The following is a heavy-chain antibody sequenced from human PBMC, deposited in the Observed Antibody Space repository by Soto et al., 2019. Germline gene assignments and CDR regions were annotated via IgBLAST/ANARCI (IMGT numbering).Heavy chain of an antibody. V-gene: IGHV4-39*01. D-gene: IGHD2-15*01. Sequence: QLQLQESGPGLVKPSETLSLTCTVSGGSISSSSYYWGWIRQPPGKGLEWIGSIYYSGSTYYNPSLKSRVTISVDTSKNQFSLKLSSVTAADTAVYYCARRTLVVVAATFNYFFDYWGQGTLVTVSS. CDR1: GGSISSSSYY. J-gene: IGHJ4*02. CDR3: ARRTLVVVAATFNYFFDY. CDR2: IYYSGST.